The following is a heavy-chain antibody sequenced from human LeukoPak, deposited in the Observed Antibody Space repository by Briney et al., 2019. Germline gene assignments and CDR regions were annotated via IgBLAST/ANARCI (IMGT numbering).Heavy chain of an antibody. CDR2: INPNSGGT. J-gene: IGHJ6*03. V-gene: IGHV1-2*02. CDR3: ASPSRRYYYYYMDV. Sequence: ASVKVSCKASGYTFTSYYLNWVRQAPGQGLEWMGWINPNSGGTNYAQKFQGRVTMTRDTSISTAYMELSRLRSDDTAVYYCASPSRRYYYYYMDVWGKGTTVTVSS. CDR1: GYTFTSYY.